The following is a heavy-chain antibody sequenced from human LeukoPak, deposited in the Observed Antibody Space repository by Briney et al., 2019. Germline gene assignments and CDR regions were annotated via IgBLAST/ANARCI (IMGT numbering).Heavy chain of an antibody. CDR1: GFTFSTYW. Sequence: GGSLRLSCAASGFTFSTYWMSWVRQAPGKGLEWVANIKQDGSEKYYVDSVKGRITISRDNAKNSLYLQMNSLRAEDTAMYYCARDSAGNDYWGQGTLVTVSS. CDR2: IKQDGSEK. V-gene: IGHV3-7*01. CDR3: ARDSAGNDY. D-gene: IGHD6-13*01. J-gene: IGHJ4*02.